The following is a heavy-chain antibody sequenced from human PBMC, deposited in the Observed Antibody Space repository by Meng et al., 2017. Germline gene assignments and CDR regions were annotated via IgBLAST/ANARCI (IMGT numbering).Heavy chain of an antibody. CDR3: VRGSGSYSS. CDR2: INSSSTYK. D-gene: IGHD1-26*01. Sequence: GQLGEAGGGLVKPGGSLRLSCAASGFTFTTSTMNWVRQAPGKGLEWVSSINSSSTYKYYADSVKGRFTISRDDPNNSLYVQMNSLTAGDTAVYYCVRGSGSYSSWGQGTLVTVSS. V-gene: IGHV3-21*02. J-gene: IGHJ5*02. CDR1: GFTFTTST.